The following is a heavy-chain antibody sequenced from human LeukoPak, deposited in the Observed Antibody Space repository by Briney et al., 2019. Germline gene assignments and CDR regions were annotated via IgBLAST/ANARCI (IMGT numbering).Heavy chain of an antibody. CDR2: INPYNGNT. CDR3: ARGGPYDSSGYYKLRY. Sequence: ASVKVSCKGSGYTFSQSGISWVRQAPGQGLEWMGWINPYNGNTNYAQKLQGRVTMTTDTSTSTAYMELRSLRSDDTAVYYCARGGPYDSSGYYKLRYWGQGTLVTVSS. V-gene: IGHV1-18*01. J-gene: IGHJ4*02. CDR1: GYTFSQSG. D-gene: IGHD3-22*01.